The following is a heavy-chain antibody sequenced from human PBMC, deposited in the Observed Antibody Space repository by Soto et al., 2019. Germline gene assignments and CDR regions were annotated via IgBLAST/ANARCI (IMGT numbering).Heavy chain of an antibody. V-gene: IGHV3-30*18. CDR3: AKDKGRRCLDY. J-gene: IGHJ4*02. D-gene: IGHD3-10*01. CDR2: ISDDGNTK. Sequence: GGSLRLSCVASGLTFSRAGMHWVRQAPGKGLEWVALISDDGNTKYYADSLKGRFTISRDNSKDTHYLQMNSLRVEDTAVYYCAKDKGRRCLDYWGQGTLVTVSS. CDR1: GLTFSRAG.